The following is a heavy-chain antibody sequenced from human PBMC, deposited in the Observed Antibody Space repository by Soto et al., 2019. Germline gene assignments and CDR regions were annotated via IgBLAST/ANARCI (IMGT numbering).Heavy chain of an antibody. CDR2: ISAYNGNT. J-gene: IGHJ5*02. D-gene: IGHD6-19*01. V-gene: IGHV1-18*01. CDR3: ARVGIAVAGREFDP. Sequence: GASVKVCCKASGYTFTSYGISWVRQAPGQGLERMGWISAYNGNTNYAQKLQGRVTMTTDTSTSTAYMELRSLRSDDTAVYFFARVGIAVAGREFDPWGQAPLVTVSS. CDR1: GYTFTSYG.